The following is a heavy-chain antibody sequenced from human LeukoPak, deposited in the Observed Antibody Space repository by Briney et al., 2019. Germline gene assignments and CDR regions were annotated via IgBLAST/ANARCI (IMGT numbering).Heavy chain of an antibody. CDR1: GGSISSYY. D-gene: IGHD4-17*01. J-gene: IGHJ4*02. CDR2: IYYSGST. CDR3: ARVMDGDFESYYFDY. V-gene: IGHV4-59*01. Sequence: PSETLSLTCTVSGGSISSYYWSWLRQPPGKGLEWIGYIYYSGSTNYNPSLKSRVTISVDTSKNQFSLKLSSVTAADTAVYYCARVMDGDFESYYFDYWGQGTLVTVSS.